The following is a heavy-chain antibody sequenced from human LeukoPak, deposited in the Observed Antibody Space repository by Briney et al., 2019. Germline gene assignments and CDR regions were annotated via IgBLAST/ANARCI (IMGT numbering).Heavy chain of an antibody. Sequence: SETLSLTCAISGASIASGSYHWDWIRQPAGSRPEYIGRISAGGRTNYNPSLKSRLAISMDTSKNHVSLRLSSVTAADTAVYYCTRGGHDYGGSFDTWGQGILVTVSS. D-gene: IGHD4-23*01. J-gene: IGHJ5*02. V-gene: IGHV4-61*02. CDR2: ISAGGRT. CDR1: GASIASGSYH. CDR3: TRGGHDYGGSFDT.